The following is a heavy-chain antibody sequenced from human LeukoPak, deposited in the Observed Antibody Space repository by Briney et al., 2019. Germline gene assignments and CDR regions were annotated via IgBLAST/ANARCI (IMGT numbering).Heavy chain of an antibody. CDR2: VYYSGST. J-gene: IGHJ4*02. CDR3: ARDRGTWNDDGFDY. CDR1: GDFITAYY. Sequence: SETLSLTCTVSGDFITAYYWSWIRQPPGKGLEWIGYVYYSGSTEYNPSLRSRVTISVDTSKNQFSLKLSSVTAADTAMYYCARDRGTWNDDGFDYWGQGTLVTVSS. D-gene: IGHD1-1*01. V-gene: IGHV4-59*01.